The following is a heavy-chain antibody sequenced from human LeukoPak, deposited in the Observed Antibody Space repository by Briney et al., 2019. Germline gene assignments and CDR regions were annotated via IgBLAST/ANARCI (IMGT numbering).Heavy chain of an antibody. CDR1: NGSISSYY. D-gene: IGHD3-10*01. CDR3: ASRITMVRGVGN. J-gene: IGHJ4*02. V-gene: IGHV4-59*12. CDR2: IYYIGST. Sequence: SETLSLTCTISNGSISSYYWSWIRQSPGKGLEWIGYIYYIGSTNYNPSLKSRVTISVDRSKNQFSLKLSSVTAADTAVYFCASRITMVRGVGNWGQGILVTVSS.